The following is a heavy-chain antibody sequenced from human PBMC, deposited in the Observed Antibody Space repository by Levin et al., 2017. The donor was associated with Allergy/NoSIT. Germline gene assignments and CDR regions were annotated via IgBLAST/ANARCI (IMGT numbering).Heavy chain of an antibody. V-gene: IGHV4-30-2*01. D-gene: IGHD1-26*01. CDR1: GGSITSGTYS. CDR3: ARQVGSTPHLDY. CDR2: IYHTGTT. Sequence: ASETLSLTCAVSGGSITSGTYSWSWIRQPPGKGLEWIGYIYHTGTTYYNPSLKSRVTVSVDRSKNQFSLKLSSVTAADTAVYYCARQVGSTPHLDYWGQGTLVTVSS. J-gene: IGHJ4*02.